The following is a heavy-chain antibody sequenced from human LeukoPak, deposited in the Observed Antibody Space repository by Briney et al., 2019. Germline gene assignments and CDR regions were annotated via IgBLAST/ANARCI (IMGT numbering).Heavy chain of an antibody. CDR3: GTRAY. J-gene: IGHJ4*02. CDR2: INQDGSEK. Sequence: GGSLRPSCAASGFAFSTYWMMWVRQIPGKGLEWVANINQDGSEKYYVDSVKGRFTVSRDNAKNSLYLQMNSLRDEDTAVYYCGTRAYWGQGTLVTVSS. V-gene: IGHV3-7*01. CDR1: GFAFSTYW.